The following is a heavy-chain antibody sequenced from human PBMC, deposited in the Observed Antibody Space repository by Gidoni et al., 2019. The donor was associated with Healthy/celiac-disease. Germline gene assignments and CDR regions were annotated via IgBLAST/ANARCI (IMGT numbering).Heavy chain of an antibody. V-gene: IGHV4-39*01. D-gene: IGHD2-15*01. Sequence: QLQLQESGPGLVKPSETLSLTCTVSGGSISSSSYYWGWIRQPPGKGLEWIGSIYYSGSTYYNPSLKSRVTISVDTSKNQFSLKLSSVTAADTAVYYCARSAVVVVAAFDYWGQGTLVTVSS. CDR3: ARSAVVVVAAFDY. CDR1: GGSISSSSYY. J-gene: IGHJ4*02. CDR2: IYYSGST.